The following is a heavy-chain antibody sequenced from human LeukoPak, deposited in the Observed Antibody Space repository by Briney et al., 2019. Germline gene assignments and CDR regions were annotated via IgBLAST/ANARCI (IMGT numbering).Heavy chain of an antibody. CDR2: IHNSGTT. CDR3: ARRYYYNWGSFPFDF. D-gene: IGHD3-10*01. V-gene: IGHV4-34*01. J-gene: IGHJ4*02. CDR1: GGPFSGYF. Sequence: SETLSLTCAVSGGPFSGYFWSWIRQSSGKGLEWIGEIHNSGTTNYNPSLNSRVTISEDTSKNQFYLNQSSMTAADTAVYYCARRYYYNWGSFPFDFWGQGTLVTVSS.